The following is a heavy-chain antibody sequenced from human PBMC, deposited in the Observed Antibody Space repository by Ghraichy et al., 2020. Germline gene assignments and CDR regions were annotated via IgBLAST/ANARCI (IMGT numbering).Heavy chain of an antibody. CDR3: AKDGPPLWFGELPKPKYFQH. CDR2: ISGSGGST. D-gene: IGHD3-10*01. Sequence: GGSLRLSCAASGFTFSSYAMSWVRQAPGKGLEWVSAISGSGGSTYYADSVKGRFTISRDNSKNTLYLQMNSLRAEDTAVYYCAKDGPPLWFGELPKPKYFQHWGQGTLVTVSS. CDR1: GFTFSSYA. J-gene: IGHJ1*01. V-gene: IGHV3-23*01.